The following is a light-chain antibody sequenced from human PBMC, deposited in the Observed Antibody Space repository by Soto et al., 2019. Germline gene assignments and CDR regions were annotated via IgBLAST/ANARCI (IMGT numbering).Light chain of an antibody. CDR2: VEGSGGY. V-gene: IGLV4-60*03. Sequence: QAVVTQSSSASASLGSSVKLTCTLSSGHSSYIIAWHQQQPGKAPRYLMKVEGSGGYQKGSGVPDRFSGSSSGSDRYHTISSLQSEDEADYYCETRDTNARVFGGGTKVTVL. J-gene: IGLJ3*02. CDR1: SGHSSYI. CDR3: ETRDTNARV.